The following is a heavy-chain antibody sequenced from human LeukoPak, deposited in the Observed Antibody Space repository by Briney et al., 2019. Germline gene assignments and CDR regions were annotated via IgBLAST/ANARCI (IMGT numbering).Heavy chain of an antibody. J-gene: IGHJ4*02. CDR1: GGTFSSYA. Sequence: ASVKVSCKASGGTFSSYAISWVRQAPGQGLEWMGWINAYNGNTNYSQKFQGRVTMTTDPSTTTASMELRSLRSDDTAVYYCIRVPELPEYWGQGTLVTVSS. D-gene: IGHD1-1*01. V-gene: IGHV1-18*01. CDR3: IRVPELPEY. CDR2: INAYNGNT.